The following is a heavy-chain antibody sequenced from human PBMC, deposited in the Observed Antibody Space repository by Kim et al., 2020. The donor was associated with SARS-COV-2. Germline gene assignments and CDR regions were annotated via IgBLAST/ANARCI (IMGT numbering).Heavy chain of an antibody. V-gene: IGHV4-34*13. D-gene: IGHD3-3*01. CDR3: ARGNYDFWSGYRPMDV. Sequence: SLTRRVTISVDTSKNQFSLKLSSVTAADTAVYYCARGNYDFWSGYRPMDVWGQGTTVTVSS. J-gene: IGHJ6*02.